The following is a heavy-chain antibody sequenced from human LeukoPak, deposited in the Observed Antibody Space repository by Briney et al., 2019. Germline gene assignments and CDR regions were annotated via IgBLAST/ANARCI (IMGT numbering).Heavy chain of an antibody. D-gene: IGHD3-10*01. CDR3: ARSSMFRGVTFDY. Sequence: PSETLSLTCAVSGGSISSSNWWSWVRQPPGKGLEWIGEIYHSGSTNYNPSLKSRVTISVDKSKNQFSLRLSSVTAADTAVYYCARSSMFRGVTFDYWGQGTLVTVSS. CDR2: IYHSGST. J-gene: IGHJ4*02. CDR1: GGSISSSNW. V-gene: IGHV4-4*02.